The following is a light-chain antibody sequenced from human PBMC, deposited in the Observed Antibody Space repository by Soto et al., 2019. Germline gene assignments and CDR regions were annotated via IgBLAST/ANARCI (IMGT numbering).Light chain of an antibody. CDR2: DNN. CDR1: SSNIGNNY. Sequence: QSVLTQPHSVSAAPGQKVTISCSGSSSNIGNNYVSWYQQLPGTAPKLLIYDNNKRPSGIPDRFSGSKSGTSATLGITGLQTGDEPDYYCGTWDSSLSAYVFGTGTKVTVL. J-gene: IGLJ1*01. V-gene: IGLV1-51*01. CDR3: GTWDSSLSAYV.